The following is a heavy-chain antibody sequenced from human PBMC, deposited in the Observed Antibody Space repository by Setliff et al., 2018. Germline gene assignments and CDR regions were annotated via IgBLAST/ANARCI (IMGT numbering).Heavy chain of an antibody. CDR2: INRSGST. CDR1: GGSFSGYY. CDR3: ASRLRRIAAAGRRAFDI. Sequence: SETLSLTWAVYGGSFSGYYWSWIRQPPGKGLEWIGEINRSGSTNYNPSLKSRVTISVDTSKNQFSLKLSSVTAADTAVYYCASRLRRIAAAGRRAFDIWGQGTMVTV. V-gene: IGHV4-34*01. J-gene: IGHJ3*02. D-gene: IGHD6-13*01.